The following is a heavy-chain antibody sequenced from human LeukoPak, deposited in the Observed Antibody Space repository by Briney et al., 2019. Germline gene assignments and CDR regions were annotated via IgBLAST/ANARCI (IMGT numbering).Heavy chain of an antibody. CDR1: GYTFTSYY. J-gene: IGHJ6*02. CDR3: ATYCSSTSCPAEYYYYGMDV. CDR2: IDPSGGST. D-gene: IGHD2-2*01. Sequence: GASVKVSCKASGYTFTSYYMHWVRQAPGQGLEWMGIIDPSGGSTSYARKFQGRVTMTRDTSTSTVYMELSSLRSEDTAVYYCATYCSSTSCPAEYYYYGMDVWGQGTTVTVSS. V-gene: IGHV1-46*01.